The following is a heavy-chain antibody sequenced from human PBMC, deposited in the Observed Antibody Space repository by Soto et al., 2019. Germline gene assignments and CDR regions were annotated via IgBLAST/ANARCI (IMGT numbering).Heavy chain of an antibody. CDR2: ISYDGSNK. CDR3: ARDHYYDSSGYYYFWNYYGMDV. V-gene: IGHV3-30-3*01. J-gene: IGHJ6*02. CDR1: GFTFSSYA. D-gene: IGHD3-22*01. Sequence: AGGSLRLSCGASGFTFSSYAMHWVRQAPGKGLEWVAVISYDGSNKYYADSVKGRFTISRDNSKNTLYLQMNSLRAEDTAVYYCARDHYYDSSGYYYFWNYYGMDVWGQGTTVTVSS.